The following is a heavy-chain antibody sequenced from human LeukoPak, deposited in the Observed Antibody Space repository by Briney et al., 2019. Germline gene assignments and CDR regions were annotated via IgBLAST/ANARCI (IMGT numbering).Heavy chain of an antibody. D-gene: IGHD2-15*01. V-gene: IGHV1-2*02. Sequence: GASVKVSCKASGYTFTGYYMHCVRQAPGQGLEWMGWINPNSGGTNYAQKFQGRVTMTRDTSISTAYMELSRLRSDDTAVYYCARDGVVVVADGNYYFDYWGQGTLVTVSS. CDR1: GYTFTGYY. J-gene: IGHJ4*02. CDR3: ARDGVVVVADGNYYFDY. CDR2: INPNSGGT.